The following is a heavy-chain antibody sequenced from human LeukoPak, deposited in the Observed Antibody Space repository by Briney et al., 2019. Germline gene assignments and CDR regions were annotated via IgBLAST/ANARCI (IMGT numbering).Heavy chain of an antibody. CDR3: ARVAGRMSSSKYGMDV. CDR2: ISAYNGNT. D-gene: IGHD6-13*01. J-gene: IGHJ6*02. Sequence: ASVKVSCKASGYTFTSYGISWVRQAPGQGLEWMGWISAYNGNTNYARKLQGRVTMTTDTSTSTAYMELRSLRSDDTAVYYCARVAGRMSSSKYGMDVWGQGTLVTVSS. CDR1: GYTFTSYG. V-gene: IGHV1-18*01.